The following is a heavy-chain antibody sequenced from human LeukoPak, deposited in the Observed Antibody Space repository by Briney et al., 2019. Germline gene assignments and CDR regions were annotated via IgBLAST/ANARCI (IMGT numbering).Heavy chain of an antibody. CDR1: GDSISSYY. V-gene: IGHV4-59*01. CDR3: ARAARYYYGSGSHPFDP. J-gene: IGHJ5*02. D-gene: IGHD3-10*01. Sequence: SETLSLTCTVSGDSISSYYWSWIRQPPGKGLEWIGYIYYSGSTNYNPSLKSRVTISVDTSKNQFSLKLSSVTAADTAVYYCARAARYYYGSGSHPFDPWGQGTLVTVSS. CDR2: IYYSGST.